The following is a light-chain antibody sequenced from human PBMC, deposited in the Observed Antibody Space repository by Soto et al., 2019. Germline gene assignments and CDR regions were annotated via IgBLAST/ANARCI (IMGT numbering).Light chain of an antibody. V-gene: IGKV3-20*01. CDR1: QTVPSNY. J-gene: IGKJ4*01. Sequence: EIVLTQSPGTLSLPPGDRATVSCRAGQTVPSNYVAWYQHKPGQAPRLLICAASTRATGIPDRFSGSASGTVFTLTITRLEPEDFAVYYCKQYGTLPLTFGGGTKVDIK. CDR2: AAS. CDR3: KQYGTLPLT.